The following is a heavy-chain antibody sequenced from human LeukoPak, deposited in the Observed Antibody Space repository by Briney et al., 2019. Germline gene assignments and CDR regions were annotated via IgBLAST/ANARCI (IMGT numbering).Heavy chain of an antibody. J-gene: IGHJ5*02. CDR3: ARDGPVLLWFGELNNWFDP. CDR1: GGSIRSSSYY. D-gene: IGHD3-10*01. CDR2: IYYSGST. Sequence: SETLSLTCTVSGGSIRSSSYYWGWIRQPPGKGLEWIGSIYYSGSTYYNPSLKSRVTISVDTSKNQFSLKLSSVTAADTAVYYCARDGPVLLWFGELNNWFDPWGQGTLVTVSS. V-gene: IGHV4-39*07.